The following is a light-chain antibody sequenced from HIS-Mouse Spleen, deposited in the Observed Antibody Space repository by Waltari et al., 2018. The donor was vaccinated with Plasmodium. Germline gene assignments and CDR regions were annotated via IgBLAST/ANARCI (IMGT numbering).Light chain of an antibody. J-gene: IGKJ1*01. Sequence: EIVLTQSPGTLSLSPGERATLSCRASQSVSSSYLAWYQQKPGQAPRRLIYGASSRATGIPDRVSGSGSGTDFTLTISRLEPEDFAVYYCQQYGSSSWTFGQGTKVEIK. CDR3: QQYGSSSWT. V-gene: IGKV3-20*01. CDR2: GAS. CDR1: QSVSSSY.